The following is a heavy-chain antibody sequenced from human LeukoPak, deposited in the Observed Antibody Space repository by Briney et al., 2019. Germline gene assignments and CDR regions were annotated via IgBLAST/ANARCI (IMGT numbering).Heavy chain of an antibody. CDR1: GGTFSSYA. Sequence: ASVKVSCKASGGTFSSYAISWVRQAPGQGLEWMGGIIPIFGTANYAQKFQGRVTITADKSTSTAYMELSSLRSEGTAVYYCARVSFGYYFDYWGQGTLVTVSS. D-gene: IGHD3/OR15-3a*01. V-gene: IGHV1-69*06. J-gene: IGHJ4*02. CDR2: IIPIFGTA. CDR3: ARVSFGYYFDY.